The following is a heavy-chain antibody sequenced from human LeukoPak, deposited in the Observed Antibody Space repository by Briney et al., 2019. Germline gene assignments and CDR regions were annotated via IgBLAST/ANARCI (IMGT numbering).Heavy chain of an antibody. D-gene: IGHD6-19*01. Sequence: PGGSLRLSCAASGFTVTDNYMNWVRQSSGKGLEWVSVIYGGGDTNYADSVKGRFIISRDTSKNTVYLQMNSLGAEDTAVYYCARESIAVAGNPYFDYWGQGTLVTVSS. J-gene: IGHJ4*02. CDR1: GFTVTDNY. CDR2: IYGGGDT. V-gene: IGHV3-53*01. CDR3: ARESIAVAGNPYFDY.